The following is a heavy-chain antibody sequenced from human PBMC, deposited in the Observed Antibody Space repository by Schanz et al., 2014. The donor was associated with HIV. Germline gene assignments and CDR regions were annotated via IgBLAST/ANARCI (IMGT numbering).Heavy chain of an antibody. J-gene: IGHJ3*01. CDR1: GYTFNTYD. Sequence: QVQLVQSGAEAREPGASVKVSCKASGYTFNTYDINWVRQAPGQRLEWMGWMNPNRGNAGLAQTFQGRVTMPRRTPTSTAYMELSSLRSDDTAVYYCARMSPSSTSYGDAFDVWGQGTMITVSS. CDR2: MNPNRGNA. V-gene: IGHV1-8*01. D-gene: IGHD2-2*01. CDR3: ARMSPSSTSYGDAFDV.